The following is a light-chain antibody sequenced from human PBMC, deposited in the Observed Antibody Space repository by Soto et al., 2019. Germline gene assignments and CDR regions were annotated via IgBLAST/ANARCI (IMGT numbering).Light chain of an antibody. J-gene: IGLJ2*01. Sequence: QSALTQPPSASGSPGQSVTISCTGTSSDVGGYDYVSWYQQRPGKAPKLLIHEVTKRPSGVPDRFSGSKSGNTASLTVSGLQAEDEADYYCSSYASSRDVFFGGGTKVTVL. CDR1: SSDVGGYDY. CDR3: SSYASSRDVF. CDR2: EVT. V-gene: IGLV2-8*01.